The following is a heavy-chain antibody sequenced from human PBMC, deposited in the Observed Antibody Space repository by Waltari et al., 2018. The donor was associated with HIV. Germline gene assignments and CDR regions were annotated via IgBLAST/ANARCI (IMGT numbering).Heavy chain of an antibody. D-gene: IGHD2-15*01. CDR3: ARTFLYCSGGTCYFDY. Sequence: QVQLVQSGAEVKKPGASVKVSCKASGYTFTGYYMHWVRQAPGQGLEWMGWINPNSGGTHYAQKLQGRVTMTRDTSISTAYMELSRLRSDDTAVYYWARTFLYCSGGTCYFDYWGQGTLVTVSS. CDR2: INPNSGGT. V-gene: IGHV1-2*02. CDR1: GYTFTGYY. J-gene: IGHJ4*02.